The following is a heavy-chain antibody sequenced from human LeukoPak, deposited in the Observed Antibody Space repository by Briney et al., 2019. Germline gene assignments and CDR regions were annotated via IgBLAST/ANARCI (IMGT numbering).Heavy chain of an antibody. V-gene: IGHV1-2*06. CDR3: ARDYTSCYDY. Sequence: GASVKVSCKASGYTLTGDYMHRVRQAPGQGLEWMGRINPNSGGTNYAQKFQGRVTMTRDTSISTAYMELSRLRSDDTAVYYCARDYTSCYDYWGQGNLVTVSS. CDR2: INPNSGGT. CDR1: GYTLTGDY. D-gene: IGHD2-2*01. J-gene: IGHJ4*02.